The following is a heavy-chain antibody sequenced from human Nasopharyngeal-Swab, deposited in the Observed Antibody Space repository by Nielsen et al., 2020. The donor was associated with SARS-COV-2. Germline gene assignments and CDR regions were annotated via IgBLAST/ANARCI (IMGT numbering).Heavy chain of an antibody. CDR3: ARGIAAAKHYYYYMDV. J-gene: IGHJ6*03. CDR2: NSAYNGNT. Sequence: WVRQAPGLGLEWMGWNSAYNGNTNYAQKLQGRVTMTTDTSTSTAYMELRSLRSDDTAVYYCARGIAAAKHYYYYMDVWGKGTTVTVSS. D-gene: IGHD6-13*01. V-gene: IGHV1-18*01.